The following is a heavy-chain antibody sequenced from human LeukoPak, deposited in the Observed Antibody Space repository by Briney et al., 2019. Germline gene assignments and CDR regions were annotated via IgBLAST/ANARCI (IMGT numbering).Heavy chain of an antibody. J-gene: IGHJ4*02. CDR1: GFTFSSYS. CDR3: AREVGARCNDY. D-gene: IGHD1-26*01. V-gene: IGHV3-21*06. Sequence: GGSLRLSCAASGFTFSSYSMSWVRQAPGTGLEWVSSISGSSRHIYYADSVKGRFTISRDNAKNSLYLQMNSLRAEDTAVYYCAREVGARCNDYWGQGTLVTVSS. CDR2: ISGSSRHI.